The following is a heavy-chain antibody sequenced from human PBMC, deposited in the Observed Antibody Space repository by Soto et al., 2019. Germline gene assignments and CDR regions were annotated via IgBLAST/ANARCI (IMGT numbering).Heavy chain of an antibody. CDR1: GGSFSGYY. CDR3: AKTKEGGFDP. Sequence: PSETLSLTCAVYGGSFSGYYWTWIRQPPGTGLEWIGEINHSGSTNYNPSLKSRVIISVDTSKNQFFLKLTSVTATDTAVYYCAKTKEGGFDPWGQGILVTVSS. D-gene: IGHD3-16*01. J-gene: IGHJ5*02. V-gene: IGHV4-34*01. CDR2: INHSGST.